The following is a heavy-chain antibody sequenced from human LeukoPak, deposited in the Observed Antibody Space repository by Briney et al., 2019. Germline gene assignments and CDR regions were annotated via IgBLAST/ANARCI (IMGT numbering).Heavy chain of an antibody. CDR1: GGSISSSNYY. Sequence: PSETLSLSCTFSGGSISSSNYYWGWIRQPPGKGLEWIGSIYYSGSTYYNPSLKSRVTISVDTSKNQFSLKLSSVPAADTAVYYCARFIAWAWGPLDYWGQGTLVTVSS. J-gene: IGHJ4*02. CDR3: ARFIAWAWGPLDY. D-gene: IGHD3-16*01. CDR2: IYYSGST. V-gene: IGHV4-39*01.